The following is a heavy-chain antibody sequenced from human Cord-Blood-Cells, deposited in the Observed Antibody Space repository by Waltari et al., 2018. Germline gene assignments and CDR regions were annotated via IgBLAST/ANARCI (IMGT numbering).Heavy chain of an antibody. CDR3: ARHGGSSWYFYFDY. CDR2: LDPSDYNT. Sequence: EVQLVQSGAEVKKPGESLRISCKGSGYSFTSYWISWVRQMPGNGLEWMGRLDPSDYNTNYTPSFQGNVTISADKSISTAYLQWSSLKGSDTAMYYCARHGGSSWYFYFDYWGQGTLVTVTS. D-gene: IGHD6-13*01. J-gene: IGHJ4*02. V-gene: IGHV5-10-1*01. CDR1: GYSFTSYW.